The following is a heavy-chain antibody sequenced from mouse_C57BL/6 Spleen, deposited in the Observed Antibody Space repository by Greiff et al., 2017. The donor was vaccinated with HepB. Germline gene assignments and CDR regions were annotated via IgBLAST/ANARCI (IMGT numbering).Heavy chain of an antibody. CDR1: GYTFTSYW. V-gene: IGHV1-50*01. Sequence: VQLQQPGAELVKPGASVKLSCKASGYTFTSYWMQWVKQRPGQGLEWIGEIDPSDSYTNYNQKFKGKATLTVDTSSSTAYMQLSSLTSEDSAVYYCARGYGSSYGFAYWGQGTLVTVSA. CDR2: IDPSDSYT. D-gene: IGHD1-1*01. CDR3: ARGYGSSYGFAY. J-gene: IGHJ3*01.